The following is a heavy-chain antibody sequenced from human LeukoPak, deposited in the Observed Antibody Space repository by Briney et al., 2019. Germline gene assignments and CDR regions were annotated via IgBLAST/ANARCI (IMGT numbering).Heavy chain of an antibody. CDR1: GGTFTENY. D-gene: IGHD6-13*01. J-gene: IGHJ4*02. CDR2: INHSGST. Sequence: SETLSLTCAVYGGTFTENYWTWIRQPPGKGLEWIGEINHSGSTNYNPSLKSRVTMSVDTSKNQFSLKLTSVTAADTAVYYCARPKYSSSWYFDSWGQGTLVTVSS. CDR3: ARPKYSSSWYFDS. V-gene: IGHV4-34*01.